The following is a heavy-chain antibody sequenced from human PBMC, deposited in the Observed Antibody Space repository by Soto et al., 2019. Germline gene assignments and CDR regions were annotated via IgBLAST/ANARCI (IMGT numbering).Heavy chain of an antibody. J-gene: IGHJ4*02. CDR2: IYYSGST. Sequence: PSETLSLTCTVSGGSISSYYWSWIRQPPGKGLEWIGYIYYSGSTNYNPSLKSRVTISVDTSKNQFSLKLSSVTSADTAVYYCARRYGASFDYWGQGTLVTVSS. CDR3: ARRYGASFDY. D-gene: IGHD4-17*01. V-gene: IGHV4-59*01. CDR1: GGSISSYY.